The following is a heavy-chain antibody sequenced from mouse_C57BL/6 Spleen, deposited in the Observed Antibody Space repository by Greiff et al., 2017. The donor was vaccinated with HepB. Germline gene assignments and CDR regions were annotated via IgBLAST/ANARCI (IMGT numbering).Heavy chain of an antibody. CDR2: IWSGGST. J-gene: IGHJ4*01. Sequence: VQLVESGPGLVQPSQILSITCTVSGFSLTSYGVHWVRQSPGKGLEWLGVIWSGGSTDYNAAFISRLSISKDNSKSQVFFKMNSLQADDTAIYYCGRDGNYTGAMDYWGQGTSVTVSS. CDR1: GFSLTSYG. CDR3: GRDGNYTGAMDY. V-gene: IGHV2-2*01. D-gene: IGHD2-1*01.